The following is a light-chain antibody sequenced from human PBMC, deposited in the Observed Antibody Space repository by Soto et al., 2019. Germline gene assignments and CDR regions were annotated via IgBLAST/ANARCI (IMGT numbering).Light chain of an antibody. CDR2: GNN. CDR1: SSNIGAGYD. Sequence: QSVLTQPPSVSGAPGQRVTISCTGSSSNIGAGYDVHWYQQLPGTAPKLLIYGNNNRPSGVPDRISASKSGTSASLAISGLQAEDEADYYCQSHDSSLSAYVFGTGTKVTVL. V-gene: IGLV1-40*01. J-gene: IGLJ1*01. CDR3: QSHDSSLSAYV.